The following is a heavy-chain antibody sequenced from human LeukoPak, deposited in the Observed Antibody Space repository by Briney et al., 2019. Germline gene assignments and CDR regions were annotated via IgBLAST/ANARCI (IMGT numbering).Heavy chain of an antibody. CDR3: AKDPLRIGIGYYFDY. CDR1: ESTFSIYW. J-gene: IGHJ4*02. D-gene: IGHD1-26*01. Sequence: GGSLRLSCAASESTFSIYWMTWVRQAPGKGLEWVSAISGSGGSTYYADSVKGRFTISRDNSKNTLYLQMNSLRAEVTAVYYCAKDPLRIGIGYYFDYWGQGTLVTVSS. V-gene: IGHV3-23*01. CDR2: ISGSGGST.